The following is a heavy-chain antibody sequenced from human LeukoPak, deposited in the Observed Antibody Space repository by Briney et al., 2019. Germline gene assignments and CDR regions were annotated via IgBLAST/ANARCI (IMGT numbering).Heavy chain of an antibody. CDR1: GGSISGYY. Sequence: SETLSLTCTVSGGSISGYYCSWVRQAAGKGLEWIGRIYTTETNYNPSLKSRVTLSLDTSKNQFSLKLSSVTAADTAVYYCARLDEAYSSGWSQGTLVTVSS. CDR3: ARLDEAYSSG. V-gene: IGHV4-4*07. J-gene: IGHJ4*02. D-gene: IGHD6-19*01. CDR2: IYTTET.